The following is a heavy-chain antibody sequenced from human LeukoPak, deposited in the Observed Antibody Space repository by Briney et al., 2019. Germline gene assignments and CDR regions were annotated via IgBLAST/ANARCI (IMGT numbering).Heavy chain of an antibody. CDR3: ARQHAGGYYDILTGYPTGVYFDY. D-gene: IGHD3-9*01. CDR2: IYYSGST. CDR1: GGSISSYY. J-gene: IGHJ4*02. Sequence: SETLSLTCTVSGGSISSYYWSWIRQPPGKGLEWIGYIYYSGSTNYNPSLKSRVTISVDTSKNQFSLKLSSVTAADTAVYYCARQHAGGYYDILTGYPTGVYFDYWGQGTLVTVSS. V-gene: IGHV4-59*08.